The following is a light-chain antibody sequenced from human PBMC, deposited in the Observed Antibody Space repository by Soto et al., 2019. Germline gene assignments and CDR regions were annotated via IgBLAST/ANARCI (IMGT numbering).Light chain of an antibody. CDR3: SSYAGISYFGV. V-gene: IGLV2-8*01. J-gene: IGLJ2*01. CDR1: SSDIGAYDY. Sequence: QAVLTQPPSASGSPGQSVAISCSGTSSDIGAYDYVSWYQQHPGKAPKLIIYDVTKRPSGVPDRFSGSKSGNTASLTVSGLQAEDEADYYCSSYAGISYFGVFGGGTKLTVL. CDR2: DVT.